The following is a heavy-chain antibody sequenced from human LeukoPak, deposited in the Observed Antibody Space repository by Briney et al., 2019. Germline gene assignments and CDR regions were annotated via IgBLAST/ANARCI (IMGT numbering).Heavy chain of an antibody. CDR2: IYYSGST. CDR1: GGSISSYY. CDR3: ARGSGVVVPAASFDY. Sequence: SETLSLTCTVSGGSISSYYWSWIRQPPGKGLEWIGYIYYSGSTNYNPSLKSRITISVDTSKNQFSLKLSSVTAADTAVYYCARGSGVVVPAASFDYWGQGTLVTVSS. D-gene: IGHD2-2*01. J-gene: IGHJ4*02. V-gene: IGHV4-59*01.